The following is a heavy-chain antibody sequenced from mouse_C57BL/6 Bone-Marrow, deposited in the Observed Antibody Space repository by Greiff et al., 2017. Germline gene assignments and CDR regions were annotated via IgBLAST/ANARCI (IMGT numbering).Heavy chain of an antibody. CDR1: GFSLTSYG. J-gene: IGHJ3*01. CDR3: ASATDGYRFAY. CDR2: IWGVGST. V-gene: IGHV2-6*01. Sequence: QVTLKESGPGLVAPSQSLSITCTVSGFSLTSYGVDWVRQSPGKGLEWLGVIWGVGSTNYNSALKSRLSISKDNSKSQVFLKMNSMQTDDTAMYYCASATDGYRFAYWGQGTLVTVSA. D-gene: IGHD2-3*01.